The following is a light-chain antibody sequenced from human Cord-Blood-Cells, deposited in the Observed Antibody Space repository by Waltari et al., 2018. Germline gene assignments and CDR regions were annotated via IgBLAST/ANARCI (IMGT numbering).Light chain of an antibody. CDR2: QDS. CDR3: QAWDSSTVV. Sequence: SYELTQPPSVSVSPGQTASITCSGDKLGDKYACWYQQKPGRSPVLVIYQDSKRPSGIPARFSGYNSGNTATLTISATQAMDEAEYYWQAWDSSTVVFGEGTKLTVL. J-gene: IGLJ2*01. V-gene: IGLV3-1*01. CDR1: KLGDKY.